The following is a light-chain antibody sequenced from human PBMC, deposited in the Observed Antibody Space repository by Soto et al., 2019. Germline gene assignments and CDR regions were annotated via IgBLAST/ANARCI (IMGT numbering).Light chain of an antibody. CDR2: EGT. Sequence: QSVLTQPASVSGSPGQSITISCTRTSSDVGNYNLVSWYQQHPGKAPKLMIYEGTKRPSGVSNRFSGSKSGNTASLTISGLQAEDEADYYCYSYAGSSFYVFGTGTKVTVL. CDR3: YSYAGSSFYV. J-gene: IGLJ1*01. V-gene: IGLV2-23*01. CDR1: SSDVGNYNL.